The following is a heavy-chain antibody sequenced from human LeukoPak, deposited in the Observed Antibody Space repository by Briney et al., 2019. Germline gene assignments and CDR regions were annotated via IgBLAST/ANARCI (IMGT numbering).Heavy chain of an antibody. V-gene: IGHV3-53*01. D-gene: IGHD3-10*01. J-gene: IGHJ4*02. Sequence: GGSLRLSCAAAGFTVSSNYMSWVRKAPGKGLEWVSVIYSGGSTYYADSVKGRFTISRDNSKNTLYLQMNSLRAEDTAVYYCARVGDYYGSGSYVYWGQGTLVTVSS. CDR3: ARVGDYYGSGSYVY. CDR1: GFTVSSNY. CDR2: IYSGGST.